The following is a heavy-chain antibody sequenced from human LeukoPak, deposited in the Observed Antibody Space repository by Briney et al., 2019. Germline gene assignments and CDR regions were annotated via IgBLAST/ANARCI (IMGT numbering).Heavy chain of an antibody. V-gene: IGHV4-59*01. D-gene: IGHD3-10*01. CDR3: ARTVTIRGLTFDY. CDR1: GGSFSTYY. J-gene: IGHJ4*02. CDR2: IYYSGNT. Sequence: SETLSLTCTVSGGSFSTYYWSWIRQPPGKGLEWIGYIYYSGNTNYNPSLKSRVTISVDTSKNQFSLSLNSVTAADTAVYYCARTVTIRGLTFDYWGQGTLVTVSS.